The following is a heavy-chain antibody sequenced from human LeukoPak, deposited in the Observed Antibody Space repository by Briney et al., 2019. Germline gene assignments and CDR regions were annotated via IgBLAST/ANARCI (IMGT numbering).Heavy chain of an antibody. CDR3: ARFEGATSPIDY. J-gene: IGHJ4*02. V-gene: IGHV3-30-3*01. CDR2: ISYDGSNK. D-gene: IGHD1-26*01. CDR1: GGTFSSYA. Sequence: SCKASGGTFSSYAMHWVRQAPGKGLEWVAVISYDGSNKYYADSVKGRFTISRDNSKNTLYLQMNSLRAEDTAVYYCARFEGATSPIDYWGQGTLVTVSS.